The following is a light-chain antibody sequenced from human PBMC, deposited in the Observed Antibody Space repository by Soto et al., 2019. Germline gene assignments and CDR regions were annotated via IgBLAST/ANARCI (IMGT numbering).Light chain of an antibody. CDR1: QNISIY. V-gene: IGKV1-39*01. J-gene: IGKJ3*01. Sequence: DIQMTQSPSSLSASVGDRVTITCRVSQNISIYLNWYQQKPGKAPKLLIYTVSNLQSGVPSRFSADGSGTDFTLTISSLQPEDFATYYCQQSSSTPPFTFGPGTKVDIK. CDR3: QQSSSTPPFT. CDR2: TVS.